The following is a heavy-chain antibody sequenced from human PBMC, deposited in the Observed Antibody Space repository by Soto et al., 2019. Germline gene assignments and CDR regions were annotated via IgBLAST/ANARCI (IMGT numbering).Heavy chain of an antibody. V-gene: IGHV4-59*08. CDR3: ARHGGGGYVSYYYMYV. D-gene: IGHD5-12*01. J-gene: IGHJ6*03. CDR1: GGSISSYY. CDR2: IYYSGST. Sequence: QVQLQESGPGLVKPSETLSLTCTVSGGSISSYYWSWIRQPPGKGLEWIGYIYYSGSTNYNPSLKSRVPISVDTSKNQFSLKLSSVTAADTAVYYCARHGGGGYVSYYYMYVWGKGTTVTVSS.